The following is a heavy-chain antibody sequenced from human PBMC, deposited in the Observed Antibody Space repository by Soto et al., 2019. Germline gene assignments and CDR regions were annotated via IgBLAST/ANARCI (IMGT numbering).Heavy chain of an antibody. CDR2: ISGSGRTI. J-gene: IGHJ5*02. CDR1: GIVFSDY. Sequence: QVPLVESGGGLVKPGGSLRLSCAASGIVFSDYMSWVRQAPGKGLEWLSYISGSGRTIYSADSVKGRFTISRDNATNSLYLQVSNVRTADTAVDCCAGLPFPWGWFDPWGQGTLVTVSS. CDR3: AGLPFPWGWFDP. D-gene: IGHD3-16*01. V-gene: IGHV3-11*01.